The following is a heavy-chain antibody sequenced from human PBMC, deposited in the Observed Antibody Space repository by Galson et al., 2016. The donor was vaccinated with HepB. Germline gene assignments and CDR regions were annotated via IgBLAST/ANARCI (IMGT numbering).Heavy chain of an antibody. CDR2: IYYSGST. V-gene: IGHV4-59*01. D-gene: IGHD2-15*01. J-gene: IGHJ6*04. CDR1: GGSISSYF. Sequence: ETLSLTCTVSGGSISSYFCSWIRQSPGKGLEWIGYIYYSGSTNYNPSLKSRVTMALDTSKNQCSLKLRSVTAADTAVYCCARGRGYCSGGNCPPQYYVWDVWGKGTTVTVSS. CDR3: ARGRGYCSGGNCPPQYYVWDV.